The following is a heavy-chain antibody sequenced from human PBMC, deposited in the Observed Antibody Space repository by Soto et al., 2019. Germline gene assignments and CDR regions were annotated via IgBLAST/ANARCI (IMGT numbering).Heavy chain of an antibody. Sequence: SETLSLTCTVSGGSIGSSSYYWGGIRQPPGKGLEWIGSIYYSGSTYYNPSLKSRVTISVDTSKNQFSLKLSSVTAADTAVYYCARHTPAISISEHWGQGTLVTVSS. D-gene: IGHD2-15*01. CDR3: ARHTPAISISEH. CDR2: IYYSGST. V-gene: IGHV4-39*01. J-gene: IGHJ1*01. CDR1: GGSIGSSSYY.